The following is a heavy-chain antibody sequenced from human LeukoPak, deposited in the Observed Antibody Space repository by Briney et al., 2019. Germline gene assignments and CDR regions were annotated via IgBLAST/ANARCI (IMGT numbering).Heavy chain of an antibody. D-gene: IGHD6-19*01. Sequence: GGSLRLSCAASGFTFSTYAMSWVRQAPGMGLEWVSAISGSGGSTYYADSVKGRFTISRDNSKNTLYLQMNNLRVEDTAVYYCAKSHSSGWSLPCDYWGQGTLVTVSS. J-gene: IGHJ4*02. CDR3: AKSHSSGWSLPCDY. CDR1: GFTFSTYA. CDR2: ISGSGGST. V-gene: IGHV3-23*01.